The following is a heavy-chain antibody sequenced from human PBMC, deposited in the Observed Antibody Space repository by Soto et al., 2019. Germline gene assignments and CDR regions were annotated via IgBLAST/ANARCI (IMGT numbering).Heavy chain of an antibody. D-gene: IGHD4-4*01. Sequence: PGGSPRLSCAVSGLTVSGKKYVAWVRQAPGKGLEWVSGFYDLDGTYYADSLKGRFTTSGDSSRTIVYLQMNGLRPEDTAVYYCAAWHLQEHAYDVWGQGTTVTVSS. CDR2: FYDLDGT. CDR3: AAWHLQEHAYDV. CDR1: GLTVSGKKY. J-gene: IGHJ3*01. V-gene: IGHV3-53*01.